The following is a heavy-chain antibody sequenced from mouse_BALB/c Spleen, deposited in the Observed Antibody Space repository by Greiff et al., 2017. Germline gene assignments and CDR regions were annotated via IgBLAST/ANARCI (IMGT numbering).Heavy chain of an antibody. V-gene: IGHV5-9-3*01. J-gene: IGHJ2*01. D-gene: IGHD1-1*01. CDR2: ISSGGSYT. CDR3: ARQGLYYGSSSDY. CDR1: GFTFSSYA. Sequence: EVHLVESGGGLVKPGGSLKLSCAASGFTFSSYAMSWVRQTPEKRLEWVATISSGGSYTYYPDSVKGRFTISRDNAKNTLYLQMSSLRSEDTAMYYCARQGLYYGSSSDYWGQGTTLTVSS.